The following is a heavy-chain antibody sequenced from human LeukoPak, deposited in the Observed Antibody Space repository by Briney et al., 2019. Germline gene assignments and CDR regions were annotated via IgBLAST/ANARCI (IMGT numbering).Heavy chain of an antibody. CDR2: ISGEGGRT. CDR1: GFTFDDSA. D-gene: IGHD6-19*01. Sequence: GGSLRLSXAAAGFTFDDSAMHWVRQTPGNGLEWLSLISGEGGRTYYADSMKGRFNISRDNSKKSLYLQMNSLRTEDTAVYYCAKDGAYRSGWYSGFDYWGQGTLVTVSS. V-gene: IGHV3-43*02. CDR3: AKDGAYRSGWYSGFDY. J-gene: IGHJ4*02.